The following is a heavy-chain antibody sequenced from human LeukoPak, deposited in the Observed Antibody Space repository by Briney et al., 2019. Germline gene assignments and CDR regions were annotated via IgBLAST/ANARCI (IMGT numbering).Heavy chain of an antibody. Sequence: GGSLRLSCAASGFTFSYYWMSWVRQAPGKGLEWVANIKQDGSEKYYVDSVKGRFTVSRDNAKNSLYLQMNSLRAEDTAVYYCARDPSSGWYLKGWFDPWGQGTLVTVSS. CDR2: IKQDGSEK. CDR1: GFTFSYYW. D-gene: IGHD6-19*01. J-gene: IGHJ5*02. CDR3: ARDPSSGWYLKGWFDP. V-gene: IGHV3-7*01.